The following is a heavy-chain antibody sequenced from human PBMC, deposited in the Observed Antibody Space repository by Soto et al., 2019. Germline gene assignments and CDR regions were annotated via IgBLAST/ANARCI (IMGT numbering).Heavy chain of an antibody. D-gene: IGHD7-27*01. CDR2: ISGSGGST. CDR3: AKVLPLGPPRRDYYYYMDV. Sequence: PGGSLRLSCAASGFTFSSYAMSWVRQAPGKGLEWVSAISGSGGSTYYADSVKGRFTISRDNSKNTLYLQMNSPRAEDTAVYYCAKVLPLGPPRRDYYYYMDVWGKGTTVTVSS. J-gene: IGHJ6*03. CDR1: GFTFSSYA. V-gene: IGHV3-23*01.